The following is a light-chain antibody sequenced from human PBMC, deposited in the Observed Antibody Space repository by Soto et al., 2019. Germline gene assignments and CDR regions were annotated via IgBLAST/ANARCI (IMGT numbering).Light chain of an antibody. CDR3: QHYSGWPPV. J-gene: IGKJ2*01. V-gene: IGKV3-15*01. CDR2: QTS. CDR1: QSVSSN. Sequence: EIVMTQSPVTLSVSSGERATLSCRASQSVSSNVAWYQQKPGQAPRLLIYQTSARATGIPGRFSGSGSGTDFTLTISNLQSEDFALYYCQHYSGWPPVFGQGTKVEIK.